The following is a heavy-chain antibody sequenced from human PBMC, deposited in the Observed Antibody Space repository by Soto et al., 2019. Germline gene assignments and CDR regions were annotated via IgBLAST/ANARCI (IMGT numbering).Heavy chain of an antibody. CDR2: IYYIGGP. CDR1: GDSVSNGDYS. J-gene: IGHJ6*02. V-gene: IGHV4-30-4*01. D-gene: IGHD4-17*01. Sequence: SETLSLTCSVSGDSVSNGDYSWSWIRQPPGKRLEWIGYIYYIGGPYYNPSLQSRVTISMDTSKNQVSLNLTSVTAADTAVYFCARAPYQDYGDSYYYYALDAWGPGLTVTGSS. CDR3: ARAPYQDYGDSYYYYALDA.